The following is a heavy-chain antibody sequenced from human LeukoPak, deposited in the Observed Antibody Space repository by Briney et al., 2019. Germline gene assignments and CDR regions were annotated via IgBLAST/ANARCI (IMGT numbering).Heavy chain of an antibody. CDR3: ARLWGTRNYWYFDL. CDR1: GYTFTNYW. Sequence: GESLKISCEASGYTFTNYWIAWVRQMPGKGLEWMGIVYPGDSDTRYSPSFQGQVTISADKSISTAYLQWSSLKASDTAMYDCARLWGTRNYWYFDLWGRGTLLTVSS. D-gene: IGHD1-7*01. CDR2: VYPGDSDT. J-gene: IGHJ2*01. V-gene: IGHV5-51*01.